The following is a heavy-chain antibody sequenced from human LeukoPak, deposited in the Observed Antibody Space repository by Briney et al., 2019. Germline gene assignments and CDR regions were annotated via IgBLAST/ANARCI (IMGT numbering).Heavy chain of an antibody. V-gene: IGHV4-59*01. CDR1: GGSISSYY. CDR2: IYYSGST. CDR3: ARIGHEDYYFDY. J-gene: IGHJ4*02. Sequence: SETLSLTCTVSGGSISSYYWSWIWQPPGKGLEWIGYIYYSGSTNYNPSLKSRVTISVDTSKNQFSLKLSSVTAADTAVYYCARIGHEDYYFDYWGQGTLVTASS.